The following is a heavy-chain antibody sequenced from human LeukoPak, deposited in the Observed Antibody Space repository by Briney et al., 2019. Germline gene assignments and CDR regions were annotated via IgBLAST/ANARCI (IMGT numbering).Heavy chain of an antibody. V-gene: IGHV1-69*05. D-gene: IGHD6-6*01. J-gene: IGHJ4*02. CDR2: IIPIFGTA. CDR3: ARVGLYSSSPLDY. Sequence: SGKVSCKASGGTFSSYAISWVRQAPGQGLEWMGGIIPIFGTANYAQKFQGRVTITTDESTSTAYMELSSLRSEDTAVYYCARVGLYSSSPLDYWGQGTLVTVSS. CDR1: GGTFSSYA.